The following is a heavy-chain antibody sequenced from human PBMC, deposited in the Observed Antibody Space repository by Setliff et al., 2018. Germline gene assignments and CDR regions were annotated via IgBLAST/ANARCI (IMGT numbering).Heavy chain of an antibody. CDR1: GFTFGDYA. CDR2: IRSKAYGGTT. Sequence: GGSLRLSCTASGFTFGDYAMSWVRQAPGKGLEWVGFIRSKAYGGTTEYAASVKGRFTISRDDSKSIAYLQMNSLKTEDTAVYYCTREASVVFWSGYPYYYYMDVWGKGTTVTVSS. CDR3: TREASVVFWSGYPYYYYMDV. D-gene: IGHD3-3*01. V-gene: IGHV3-49*04. J-gene: IGHJ6*03.